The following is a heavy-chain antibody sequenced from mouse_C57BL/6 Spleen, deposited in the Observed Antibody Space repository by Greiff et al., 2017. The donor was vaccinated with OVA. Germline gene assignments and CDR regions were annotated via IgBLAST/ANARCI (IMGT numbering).Heavy chain of an antibody. CDR1: GYTFTSYG. V-gene: IGHV1-81*01. CDR3: ARRIYYAMDD. J-gene: IGHJ4*01. Sequence: VMLVESGAELARPGASVKLSCKASGYTFTSYGISWVKQRTGQGLEWIGEIYPRSGNTYYNEKFKGKATLTADKSSSTAYMELRSLTSEDSAVYFCARRIYYAMDDWGQGTSVTVSS. CDR2: IYPRSGNT.